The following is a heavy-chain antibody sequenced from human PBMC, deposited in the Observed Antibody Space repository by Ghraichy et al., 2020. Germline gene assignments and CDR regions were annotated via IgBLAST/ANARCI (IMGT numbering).Heavy chain of an antibody. J-gene: IGHJ6*02. V-gene: IGHV4-34*01. CDR2: INHSGST. Sequence: SETLSLTCAVYGGSFSGYYWSWIRQPPGKGLEWIGEINHSGSTNYNPSLKSRVTISVDTSKNQFSLKLSSVTAADTAVYYCRSRGASPFYYYYGMDVWGQGTTVTVSS. CDR1: GGSFSGYY. CDR3: RSRGASPFYYYYGMDV. D-gene: IGHD2-2*01.